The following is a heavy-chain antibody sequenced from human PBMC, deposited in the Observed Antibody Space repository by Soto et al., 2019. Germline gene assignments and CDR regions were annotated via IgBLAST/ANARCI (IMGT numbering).Heavy chain of an antibody. CDR1: GGSFSGYY. J-gene: IGHJ6*03. Sequence: SETLSLTCAVYGGSFSGYYWSWIRQPPGKGLECIGEINHSGSTNYNPSLKSRVTISVDTSKNQFSLKLSSVTAADTAVYYCARGRGYMDVWGKGTTVTVSS. V-gene: IGHV4-34*01. CDR2: INHSGST. CDR3: ARGRGYMDV.